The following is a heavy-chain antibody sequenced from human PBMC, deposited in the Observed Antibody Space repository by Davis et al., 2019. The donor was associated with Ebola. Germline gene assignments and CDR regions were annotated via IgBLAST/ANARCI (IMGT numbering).Heavy chain of an antibody. J-gene: IGHJ5*01. Sequence: GESLKISCAASGFTFSSYAMHWVRQAPGKGLEWVAGLWYDGSNTYYTDSVKGRFSISRDNSKNTLYLQMNSLRADDAAVYYCARDGEFYYGSGSSFMYNWFDSRGQGTLVTVSS. CDR1: GFTFSSYA. D-gene: IGHD3-10*01. CDR3: ARDGEFYYGSGSSFMYNWFDS. V-gene: IGHV3-33*01. CDR2: LWYDGSNT.